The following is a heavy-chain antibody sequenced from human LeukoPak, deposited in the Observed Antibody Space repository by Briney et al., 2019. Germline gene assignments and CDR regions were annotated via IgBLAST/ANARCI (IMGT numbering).Heavy chain of an antibody. Sequence: GGSLRLSCAASGFTVSSNYMSWVRQAPGKGLEWASVIYSGGSTYYADSVKGRCTISRDNSKNTLHLQMNSLRAEDTAVYYCAKSDRYCSSPSCYPLYYYYGVDVWGQGTTVTVSS. J-gene: IGHJ6*02. V-gene: IGHV3-53*01. CDR2: IYSGGST. CDR1: GFTVSSNY. D-gene: IGHD2-2*01. CDR3: AKSDRYCSSPSCYPLYYYYGVDV.